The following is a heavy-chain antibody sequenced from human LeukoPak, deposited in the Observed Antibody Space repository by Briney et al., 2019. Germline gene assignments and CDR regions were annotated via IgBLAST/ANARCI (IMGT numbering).Heavy chain of an antibody. J-gene: IGHJ5*02. D-gene: IGHD6-13*01. Sequence: ASVKVSCKASGYTFTSYGISWVRQAPGQGLEWMGWISAYNGNTNYAQKLQGRVTMTTDTSTSTAYMELRSLRSDDTAVYYCARAFIAAANNWFDPWGQGTLVTVSS. CDR2: ISAYNGNT. CDR1: GYTFTSYG. CDR3: ARAFIAAANNWFDP. V-gene: IGHV1-18*01.